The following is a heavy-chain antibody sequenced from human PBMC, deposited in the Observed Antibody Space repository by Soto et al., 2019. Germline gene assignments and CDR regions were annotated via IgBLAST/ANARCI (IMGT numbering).Heavy chain of an antibody. CDR1: GGSISSYY. CDR2: IYYSGST. CDR3: ARVSSSWYSHYYYYMDV. D-gene: IGHD6-13*01. J-gene: IGHJ6*03. Sequence: SETLSLTCTVSGGSISSYYWSWIRQPPGKGLEWIGYIYYSGSTNYNPSLKSRVTISVDTSKNQFSLKLSSVTAADTAVYYCARVSSSWYSHYYYYMDVWGKGTTVNVSS. V-gene: IGHV4-59*01.